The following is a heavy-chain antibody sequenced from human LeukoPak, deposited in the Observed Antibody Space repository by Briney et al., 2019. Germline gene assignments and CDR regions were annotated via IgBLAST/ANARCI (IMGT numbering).Heavy chain of an antibody. CDR1: GDSISNYY. V-gene: IGHV4-59*01. Sequence: SETLSLTCTVSGDSISNYYWSWIRQSPGKELEWIGYMYNRGSTIYNPSLKCRVTISTDTSKNQFSLRLTSVTAADTAVYYCARAEKAVTGTLDYWGQGTLITVSS. CDR3: ARAEKAVTGTLDY. D-gene: IGHD6-19*01. CDR2: MYNRGST. J-gene: IGHJ4*02.